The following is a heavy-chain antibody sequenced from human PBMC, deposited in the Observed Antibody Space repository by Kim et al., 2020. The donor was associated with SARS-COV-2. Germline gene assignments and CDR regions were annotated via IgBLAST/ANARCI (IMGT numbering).Heavy chain of an antibody. CDR1: GDSVSSGTYY. Sequence: SETLSLTCTVSGDSVSSGTYYWSWIRQPPGKGLEWIGFIYYSGNTNYNPSLKSRVTISVDTSKNQFSLNLNSVTAADTVVYYCARGNILTGYNLDYWGQGTLVTVSS. CDR2: IYYSGNT. D-gene: IGHD3-9*01. J-gene: IGHJ4*02. V-gene: IGHV4-61*01. CDR3: ARGNILTGYNLDY.